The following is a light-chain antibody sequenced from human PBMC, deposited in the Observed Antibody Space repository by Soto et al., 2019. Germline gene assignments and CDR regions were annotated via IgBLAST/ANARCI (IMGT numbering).Light chain of an antibody. CDR3: QQYGSSALT. CDR1: QSVSNNY. J-gene: IGKJ4*01. V-gene: IGKV3-20*01. Sequence: EIVMTQSPATLSVSPGERATLSCRASQSVSNNYLAWYQQKPGQAPRLLIYGASSRATGIPDRFSGSGSGTDFTLTISRLEPEDFAVYYCQQYGSSALTFGGGTKVDIK. CDR2: GAS.